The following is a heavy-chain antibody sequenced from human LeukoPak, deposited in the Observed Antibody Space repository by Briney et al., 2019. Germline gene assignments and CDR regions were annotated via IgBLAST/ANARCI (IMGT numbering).Heavy chain of an antibody. CDR1: GFSLRTYS. V-gene: IGHV3-21*01. D-gene: IGHD3-3*01. J-gene: IGHJ3*02. Sequence: GGSLRLSCAASGFSLRTYSMNWVRQAPGKGLEWVSCISSSSSYIYYADSVKGRFTISRDNAKNSLYLQMNSLRAEDTAVYYCASIYDFWSGYYHDAFDIWGQGTMVTVSS. CDR2: ISSSSSYI. CDR3: ASIYDFWSGYYHDAFDI.